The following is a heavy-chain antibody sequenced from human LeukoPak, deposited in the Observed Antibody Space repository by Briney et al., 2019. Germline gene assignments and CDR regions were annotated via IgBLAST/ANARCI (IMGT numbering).Heavy chain of an antibody. V-gene: IGHV4-59*08. CDR2: IYYSGST. Sequence: SETLSLTCTVSGGSISSYYWSWIRQPPGKGLEWIGYIYYSGSTNYNPSLKSRVTISVDTSKNQFSLKLSSVTAADTAVYYCARLYGITIFGVVIEYYFDYWGQGTLVTVSS. CDR1: GGSISSYY. D-gene: IGHD3-3*01. J-gene: IGHJ4*02. CDR3: ARLYGITIFGVVIEYYFDY.